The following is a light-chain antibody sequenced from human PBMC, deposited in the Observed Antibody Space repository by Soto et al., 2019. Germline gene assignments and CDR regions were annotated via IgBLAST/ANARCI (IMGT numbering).Light chain of an antibody. CDR1: QNIRSS. V-gene: IGKV3-15*01. CDR2: DAS. Sequence: EVVMTQSPASLSASPGERVTLSCRASQNIRSSLAWYQQRPGQAPRLLIYDASTRATGIPPRFSGGGSGTEFTVTISSLQSEDFAIYYCQQYDIWPPYTFGQGTKVYIK. CDR3: QQYDIWPPYT. J-gene: IGKJ2*01.